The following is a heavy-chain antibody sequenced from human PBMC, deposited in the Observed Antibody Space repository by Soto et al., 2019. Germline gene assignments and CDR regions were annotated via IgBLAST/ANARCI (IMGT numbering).Heavy chain of an antibody. CDR2: IYYSGST. J-gene: IGHJ6*02. V-gene: IGHV4-30-4*08. CDR1: GGYSGSGGYY. D-gene: IGHD1-26*01. Sequence: SQTLSLTCSVSGGYSGSGGYYRSWIRQPPGKGLEWIGYIYYSGSTYYNPSLKSRVTISVDTSKNQFSLKLSSVTAADTAVYYCARDPGKAWGYYGTAVWGQGTTVTVSS. CDR3: ARDPGKAWGYYGTAV.